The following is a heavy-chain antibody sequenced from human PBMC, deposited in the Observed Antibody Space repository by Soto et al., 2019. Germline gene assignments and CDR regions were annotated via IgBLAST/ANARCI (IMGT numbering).Heavy chain of an antibody. CDR1: GGSISGPS. CDR3: ARVGSSGWSPDY. V-gene: IGHV4-59*11. D-gene: IGHD6-19*01. CDR2: IFYSGST. J-gene: IGHJ4*02. Sequence: SETLSLTCSVSGGSISGPSWTWIRQSPGKGLEWIGYIFYSGSTNYNPSLKSRVTISVDTSKNQFSLKMSSVTAADTAVYYCARVGSSGWSPDYWGRGTLVTVSS.